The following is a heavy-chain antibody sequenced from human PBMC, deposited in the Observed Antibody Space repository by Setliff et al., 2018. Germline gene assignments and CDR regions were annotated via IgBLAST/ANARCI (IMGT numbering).Heavy chain of an antibody. J-gene: IGHJ4*02. Sequence: KASETLSLTCTVFGGSINSYYWSWIRQPPGKGLEWIAYISDSGSTNYNPSLKGRVTISLDTSKNQFSLKLSSVTAADTAVYYCARGGTYRYFDYWGQGTLVTVSS. CDR2: ISDSGST. V-gene: IGHV4-59*01. CDR1: GGSINSYY. CDR3: ARGGTYRYFDY.